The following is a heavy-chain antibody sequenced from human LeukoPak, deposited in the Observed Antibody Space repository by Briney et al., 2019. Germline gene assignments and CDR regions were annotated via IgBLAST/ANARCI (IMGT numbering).Heavy chain of an antibody. J-gene: IGHJ6*02. Sequence: GGSLRLSCVISGFAFTSYAMHWVRQAPGKGLEWVAVISYDGSDKYYADSVKGRFTISRDNSENTLYLQMNSLRPEDTAVYYCARVGSGMVREIPDYYYYAMDVWGQGTTVTVSS. CDR3: ARVGSGMVREIPDYYYYAMDV. D-gene: IGHD3-10*01. V-gene: IGHV3-30-3*01. CDR2: ISYDGSDK. CDR1: GFAFTSYA.